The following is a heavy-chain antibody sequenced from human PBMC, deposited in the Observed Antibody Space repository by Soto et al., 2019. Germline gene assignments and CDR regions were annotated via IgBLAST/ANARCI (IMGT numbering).Heavy chain of an antibody. J-gene: IGHJ6*02. V-gene: IGHV1-18*04. Sequence: GASVKVSCKXSGYTFTSYGISWVRQAPGQGLEWMGWISAYNGNTNYAQKLQGRVTMTTDTSTSTAYMELRSLRSDDTAVYYCARYTTTIFGVVLDGYYYGMDVWGQGTTVTVSS. CDR2: ISAYNGNT. D-gene: IGHD3-3*01. CDR3: ARYTTTIFGVVLDGYYYGMDV. CDR1: GYTFTSYG.